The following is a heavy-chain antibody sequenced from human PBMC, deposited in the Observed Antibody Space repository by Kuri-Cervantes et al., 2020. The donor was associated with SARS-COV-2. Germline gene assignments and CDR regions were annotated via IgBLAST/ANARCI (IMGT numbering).Heavy chain of an antibody. D-gene: IGHD2-21*01. CDR3: TTEPRPSRPNIVVVIADGLGGY. J-gene: IGHJ4*02. CDR1: GFLFSASA. V-gene: IGHV3-73*01. Sequence: GGSLRLSCEVSGFLFSASAIHWVRQGSGKGLEWVGRVRGKANNYATAYAASVKGRFTISRDDSKNTLYLQMNSLKTEDTAVYYCTTEPRPSRPNIVVVIADGLGGYWGQGTLVTVSS. CDR2: VRGKANNYAT.